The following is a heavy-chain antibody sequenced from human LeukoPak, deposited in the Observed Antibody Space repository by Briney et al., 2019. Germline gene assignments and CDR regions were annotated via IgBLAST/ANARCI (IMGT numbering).Heavy chain of an antibody. J-gene: IGHJ4*02. CDR1: GFTFDDYA. D-gene: IGHD2-2*02. V-gene: IGHV3-9*01. Sequence: GRSLRLSCAASGFTFDDYAMHWVRHAPGKGLEWVSGISWNSGSIGYADSVKGRFTISRDNAKNSLYLQMNSLRAEDTALYYCAKDGGQYCSSTSCYNMVFFDYWGQGTLVTVSS. CDR2: ISWNSGSI. CDR3: AKDGGQYCSSTSCYNMVFFDY.